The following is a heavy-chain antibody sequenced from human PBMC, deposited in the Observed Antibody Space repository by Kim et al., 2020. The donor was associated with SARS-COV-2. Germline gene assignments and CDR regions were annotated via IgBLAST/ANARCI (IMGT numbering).Heavy chain of an antibody. CDR1: GGPINSFY. J-gene: IGHJ4*02. CDR2: VSFTGST. CDR3: ARWQQLDK. D-gene: IGHD6-13*01. Sequence: SETLSLTCTVSGGPINSFYWTWIRQPPGKRLEWIGHVSFTGSTEYNPSFKSRITISLDRTQSLTRLQLTSVTAADAAVYYCARWQQLDKWGRGTQVTVSS. V-gene: IGHV4-59*01.